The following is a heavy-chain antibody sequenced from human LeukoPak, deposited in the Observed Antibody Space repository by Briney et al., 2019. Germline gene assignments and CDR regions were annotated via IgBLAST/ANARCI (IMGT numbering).Heavy chain of an antibody. CDR1: GFAFNSYG. CDR3: ATQRVEAVSDFDY. V-gene: IGHV3-30*03. J-gene: IGHJ4*02. CDR2: ISHDGSNT. Sequence: GGSLRLSCAASGFAFNSYGMHWVRQAPGKGLEWLAIISHDGSNTYYADSVKGRFTISRDNAKNSVFLQMNSLRAEDTAVYYCATQRVEAVSDFDYWGQGTLVIVSS. D-gene: IGHD2-15*01.